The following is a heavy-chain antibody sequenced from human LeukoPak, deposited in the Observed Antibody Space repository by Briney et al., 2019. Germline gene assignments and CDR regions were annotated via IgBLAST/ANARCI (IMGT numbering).Heavy chain of an antibody. D-gene: IGHD6-19*01. Sequence: SCKASGYTFTGYYMHWVRQAPGKGLEWVGVIRNDGSNQYYADSVKGRFTISRDNSKNTLYLQMNSLKTEDTAVYYCTTDLLAVAGTWGQGTLVTVSS. CDR2: IRNDGSNQ. CDR1: GYTFTGYY. J-gene: IGHJ5*02. CDR3: TTDLLAVAGT. V-gene: IGHV3-30*04.